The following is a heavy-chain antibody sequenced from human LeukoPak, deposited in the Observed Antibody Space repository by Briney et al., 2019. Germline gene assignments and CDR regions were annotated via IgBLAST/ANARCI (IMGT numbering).Heavy chain of an antibody. D-gene: IGHD2-21*02. J-gene: IGHJ4*02. CDR2: IYHSGST. V-gene: IGHV4-38-2*02. CDR3: ARELPGVTAKNDY. CDR1: GYSISSGYY. Sequence: SETLSLTCAVSGYSISSGYYWGWIRQPPGKGLEWIGSIYHSGSTYYNPSLKSRVTISVDTSKNQFSLKLSSVTAADTAVYYCARELPGVTAKNDYWGQGTLVTVSS.